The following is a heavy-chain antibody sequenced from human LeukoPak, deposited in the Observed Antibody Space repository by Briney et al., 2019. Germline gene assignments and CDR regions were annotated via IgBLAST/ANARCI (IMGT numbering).Heavy chain of an antibody. V-gene: IGHV1-46*01. D-gene: IGHD2-2*01. J-gene: IGHJ5*02. CDR3: ARVVTPRYCSTTSCYWKGWFDP. CDR2: INPSGGST. CDR1: GYTFTSYY. Sequence: ASVKVSCKASGYTFTSYYMQGVRQAPGKGLEWMAIINPSGGSTSYAQKFQGRVTMTRDTSTSTVYMELSSLRSDDTAVYNCARVVTPRYCSTTSCYWKGWFDPWGQGTLVTVSS.